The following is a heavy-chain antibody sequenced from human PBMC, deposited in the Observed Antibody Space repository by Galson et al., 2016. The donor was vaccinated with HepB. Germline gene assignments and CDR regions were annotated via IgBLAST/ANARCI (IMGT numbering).Heavy chain of an antibody. J-gene: IGHJ6*02. CDR2: IGTYNGNT. Sequence: SVKVSCKASGYTFTSYTITWVRQAPGQGLEWMGWIGTYNGNTNYAQKFQGRVTMTRDTSTNTAYVELRSLRSDDTAVYYCARLEAFSGFKDDLLSFFMDVWGQGTTVTVSS. V-gene: IGHV1-18*01. CDR3: ARLEAFSGFKDDLLSFFMDV. CDR1: GYTFTSYT. D-gene: IGHD2/OR15-2a*01.